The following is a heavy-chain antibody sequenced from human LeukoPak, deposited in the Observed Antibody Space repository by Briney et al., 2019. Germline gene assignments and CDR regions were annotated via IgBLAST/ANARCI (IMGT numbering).Heavy chain of an antibody. CDR2: ISSNGGST. CDR1: GFTFSWYA. D-gene: IGHD3-9*01. CDR3: ARAYYDILTGYYNGPLPDY. Sequence: GGSLRLSCSASGFTFSWYAMHWVRQAPGKGLEYVSTISSNGGSTYYADSVKGRFTISRDNAKNSLYLQMNSLRAEDTAVYYCARAYYDILTGYYNGPLPDYWGQGTLVTVSS. V-gene: IGHV3-64*04. J-gene: IGHJ4*02.